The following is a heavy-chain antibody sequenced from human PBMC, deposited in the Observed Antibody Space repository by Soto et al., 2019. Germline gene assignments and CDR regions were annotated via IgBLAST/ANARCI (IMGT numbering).Heavy chain of an antibody. CDR3: AKPREGYAANWFDP. D-gene: IGHD5-12*01. Sequence: QVQLVQSGAEVKKPGSSVKVSCKASGGTFSSYAISWVRQAPGQGLEWMGGIIPIFGTANYAQKFQGRVTXTAVEXXSTAYMELSSLRSEDTAVYYCAKPREGYAANWFDPWGQGTLVTVSS. CDR1: GGTFSSYA. CDR2: IIPIFGTA. V-gene: IGHV1-69*12. J-gene: IGHJ5*02.